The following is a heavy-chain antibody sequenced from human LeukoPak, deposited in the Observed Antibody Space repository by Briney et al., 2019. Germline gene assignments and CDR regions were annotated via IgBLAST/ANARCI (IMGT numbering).Heavy chain of an antibody. D-gene: IGHD3-10*01. V-gene: IGHV4-39*01. J-gene: IGHJ4*02. CDR1: DDSISSDNYY. CDR3: AKHYMGSSYNHGLDC. Sequence: SETLSLTCIISDDSISSDNYYWGWIRQPPGKGLEWIGSIYYSGTTYYNPSLKSRVTISVDTSKNQFSLKLSSVTAADTALYYCAKHYMGSSYNHGLDCWGQGTLVTVSS. CDR2: IYYSGTT.